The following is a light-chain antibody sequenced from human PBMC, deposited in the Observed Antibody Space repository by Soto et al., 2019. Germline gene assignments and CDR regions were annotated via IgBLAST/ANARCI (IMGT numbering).Light chain of an antibody. J-gene: IGKJ5*01. CDR1: QSVSSS. CDR3: QQYNNWPPIT. V-gene: IGKV3D-15*01. CDR2: DAS. Sequence: EIVLTQSPGTLSLSPGERATLSCRASQSVSSSLAWYQQKPGLAPTLLISDASSRASGVPDRFTGGGSGTDFTLTISSLQSEDFAVYYCQQYNNWPPITFGQGTRLEI.